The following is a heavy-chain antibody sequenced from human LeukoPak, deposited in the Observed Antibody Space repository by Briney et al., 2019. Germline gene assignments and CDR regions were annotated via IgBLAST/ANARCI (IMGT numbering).Heavy chain of an antibody. J-gene: IGHJ5*02. Sequence: PGGSLRLPCAASGFTFSSYWMHWVRQAPGKGLVWVSRINSDGSSTSYADSVKGRFTISRDNAKNTLYLQINSLRAEDTAVYYCARVRYDFWSGYDNWFDPWGQGTLVTVSS. CDR1: GFTFSSYW. D-gene: IGHD3-3*01. CDR3: ARVRYDFWSGYDNWFDP. V-gene: IGHV3-74*01. CDR2: INSDGSST.